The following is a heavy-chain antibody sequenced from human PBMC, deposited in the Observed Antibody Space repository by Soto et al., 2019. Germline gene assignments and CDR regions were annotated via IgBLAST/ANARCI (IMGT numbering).Heavy chain of an antibody. CDR1: GFSFTNYA. J-gene: IGHJ5*02. V-gene: IGHV1-58*01. CDR3: ASDSYPFDLWSGLVRLDP. CDR2: IAVGSGDT. D-gene: IGHD3-3*01. Sequence: GASVKVSCKASGFSFTNYAVQWVRQARGQRPEWIGWIAVGSGDTHYAQRFQERVTITRDMSTDTAYMELRSLTSEDTAVYYCASDSYPFDLWSGLVRLDPWGQGTLVTVSS.